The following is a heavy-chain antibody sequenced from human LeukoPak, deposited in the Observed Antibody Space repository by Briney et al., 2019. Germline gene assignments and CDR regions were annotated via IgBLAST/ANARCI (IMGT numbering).Heavy chain of an antibody. V-gene: IGHV4-30-4*01. Sequence: PSETLSLTCTVSSDSISSDDYYWSWIRQPPGKGLEWIGYIYYSGSTFYNPSLKSRVTISMDTSKNQFSLMLSSVTAADTAVYYCARKATTGPTKAAFDIWGQGTMVTVSS. CDR2: IYYSGST. D-gene: IGHD4-17*01. CDR1: SDSISSDDYY. CDR3: ARKATTGPTKAAFDI. J-gene: IGHJ3*02.